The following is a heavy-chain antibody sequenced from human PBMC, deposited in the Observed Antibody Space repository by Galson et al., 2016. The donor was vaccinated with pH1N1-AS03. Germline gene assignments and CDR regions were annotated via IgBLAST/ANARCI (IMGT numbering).Heavy chain of an antibody. Sequence: SETLSLTCSVSGGSIRNYYWSWIWQPPGKGLEWIGHIFYSGTSIYNPSLKSRVTILVDTSKNHFSLGLSSVTAADTAVYYGARHDPPGDYGGTHWYVDLWGRGTLVTVSS. CDR2: IFYSGTS. V-gene: IGHV4-59*08. J-gene: IGHJ2*01. CDR1: GGSIRNYY. D-gene: IGHD4-17*01. CDR3: ARHDPPGDYGGTHWYVDL.